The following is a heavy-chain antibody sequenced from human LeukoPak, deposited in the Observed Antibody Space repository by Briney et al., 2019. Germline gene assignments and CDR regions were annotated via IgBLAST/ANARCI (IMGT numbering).Heavy chain of an antibody. Sequence: GGSLRLSCAASGFSFTLYWMHWVRQAPGKGLVWVSSVKSDGSVTSYADSVKGRFTISRDNAKNSLYLQMNSLRDEDTAVYYCARDSSAGRFPFDYWGQGTLVTVSS. J-gene: IGHJ4*02. CDR2: VKSDGSVT. CDR1: GFSFTLYW. CDR3: ARDSSAGRFPFDY. D-gene: IGHD6-13*01. V-gene: IGHV3-74*01.